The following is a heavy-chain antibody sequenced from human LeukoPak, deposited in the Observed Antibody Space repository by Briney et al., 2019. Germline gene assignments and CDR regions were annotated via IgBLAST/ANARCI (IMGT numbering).Heavy chain of an antibody. CDR1: GFTFSSYG. D-gene: IGHD5-12*01. V-gene: IGHV3-30*03. Sequence: GGSLRLSCAASGFTFSSYGMHWVRQAPGKGLEWVAVISYDGSNKYYADSVKGRFTISRDNSKNTLYLQMNSLRAEDTAVYYCAINLIVATIWAFDYWGQGTLVTVSP. CDR2: ISYDGSNK. J-gene: IGHJ4*02. CDR3: AINLIVATIWAFDY.